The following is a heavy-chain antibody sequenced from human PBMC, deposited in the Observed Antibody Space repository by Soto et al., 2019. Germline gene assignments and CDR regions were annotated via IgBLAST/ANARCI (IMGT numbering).Heavy chain of an antibody. D-gene: IGHD1-1*01. CDR1: GGSISSYY. V-gene: IGHV4-59*01. CDR3: ARDSRPPQQQNYYYYGMDV. J-gene: IGHJ6*02. Sequence: SETLSLTCTVSGGSISSYYWSWIRQPPGKGLEWIGYIYYSGSTNYNPSLKSRVTISVDTSKNQFSLKLSSVTAADTAVYYCARDSRPPQQQNYYYYGMDVWGQGTTVTVSS. CDR2: IYYSGST.